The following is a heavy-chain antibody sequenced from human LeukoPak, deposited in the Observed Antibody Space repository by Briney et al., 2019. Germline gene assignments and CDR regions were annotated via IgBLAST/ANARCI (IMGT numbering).Heavy chain of an antibody. CDR1: GGSISSSSYY. CDR2: IYYSGST. J-gene: IGHJ6*03. Sequence: SETLSLTCTVSGGSISSSSYYWGWIRQPPGKGLEWIGSIYYSGSTYYNPSLKSRVTISVDTSKNQFSLKLSSGTAADTAVYYCARAPYSSSWNDYYYYYYMDVWGKGTTVTVSS. D-gene: IGHD6-13*01. V-gene: IGHV4-39*07. CDR3: ARAPYSSSWNDYYYYYYMDV.